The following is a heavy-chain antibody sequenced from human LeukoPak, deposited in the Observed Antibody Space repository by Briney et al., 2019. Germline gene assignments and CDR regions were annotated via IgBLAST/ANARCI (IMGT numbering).Heavy chain of an antibody. Sequence: KSSETLSLTCTVSSGSISTSNYYWGWVRQPPGKALEWIGNIFYSGSTYYSPSLKSRVTISLDTPKNQFSLKLSSVTAADTAVYYCARSSGVEGGWFGDLRWYYYYMDVWGKGTTVTISS. CDR1: SGSISTSNYY. V-gene: IGHV4-39*07. CDR3: ARSSGVEGGWFGDLRWYYYYMDV. J-gene: IGHJ6*03. CDR2: IFYSGST. D-gene: IGHD3-10*01.